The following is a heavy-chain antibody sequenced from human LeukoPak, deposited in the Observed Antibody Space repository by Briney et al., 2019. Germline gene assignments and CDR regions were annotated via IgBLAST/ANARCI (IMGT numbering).Heavy chain of an antibody. CDR2: IYSGGST. CDR3: ARGVGSYGYFDY. J-gene: IGHJ4*02. D-gene: IGHD5-18*01. V-gene: IGHV3-53*01. CDR1: GFTVSSNY. Sequence: GGSLRLSCEASGFTVSSNYMSWVRQAPGKGLEWVSVIYSGGSTYYADSVKGRFTISRDNSKNTLYLQMNSLRAEDTAVYYCARGVGSYGYFDYWGQGTLVTVSS.